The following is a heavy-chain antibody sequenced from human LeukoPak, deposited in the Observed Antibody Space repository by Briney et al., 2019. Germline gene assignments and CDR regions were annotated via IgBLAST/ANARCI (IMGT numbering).Heavy chain of an antibody. V-gene: IGHV3-30*03. CDR2: ISYDGSNK. Sequence: GGSLRLSCAASGFTFSSYSMNWVRQAPGKGLEWVAVISYDGSNKYYADSVKGRFTISRDNSKNTLYLQMNSLRAEDTAVYYCAREYGSGSPDAFDIWGQGTMVTVSS. D-gene: IGHD3-10*01. CDR1: GFTFSSYS. CDR3: AREYGSGSPDAFDI. J-gene: IGHJ3*02.